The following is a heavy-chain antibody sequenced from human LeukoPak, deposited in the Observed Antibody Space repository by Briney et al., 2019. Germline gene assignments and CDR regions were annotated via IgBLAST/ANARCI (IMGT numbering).Heavy chain of an antibody. CDR1: GFSITSYY. D-gene: IGHD1-26*01. J-gene: IGHJ4*02. CDR2: IHYSGST. CDR3: ARDIREVGATHYFDY. Sequence: SETLSLTCTVSGFSITSYYWSWIRQPPGKGLEWIGLIHYSGSTTYNPSLKSRVTMSVDTSKNQFSLQLRSVTAADTALYCCARDIREVGATHYFDYWGQGTLVTVTS. V-gene: IGHV4-59*01.